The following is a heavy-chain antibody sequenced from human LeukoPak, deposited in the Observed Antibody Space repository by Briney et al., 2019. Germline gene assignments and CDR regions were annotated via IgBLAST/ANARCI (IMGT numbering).Heavy chain of an antibody. J-gene: IGHJ4*02. V-gene: IGHV1-69*13. D-gene: IGHD3-22*01. CDR1: GGTFSSYA. CDR3: ARGWDYDSGGRPTAYVY. CDR2: IIPIFGTA. Sequence: RVASVKVSCKASGGTFSSYAISWVRQAPGQGLEWMGGIIPIFGTANYAQKFQGRVTITADESTSTAYMELSSLRSEDTAVYYCARGWDYDSGGRPTAYVYWGQGTLVTVSS.